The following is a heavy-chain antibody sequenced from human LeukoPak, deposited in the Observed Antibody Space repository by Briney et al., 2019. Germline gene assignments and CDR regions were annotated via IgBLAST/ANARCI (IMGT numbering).Heavy chain of an antibody. CDR1: GGSINSDS. Sequence: PSETLSLTCAVSGGSINSDSWSWIRQPPGKGLEWVGYIFHGGSTSSNPSLKSRVTISVDTSKNQFSLKLSSVTAADTAVYYCARDGDYYDSSDRQDAFDYWGQGTLVTVSS. D-gene: IGHD3-22*01. CDR3: ARDGDYYDSSDRQDAFDY. J-gene: IGHJ4*02. V-gene: IGHV4-30-2*01. CDR2: IFHGGST.